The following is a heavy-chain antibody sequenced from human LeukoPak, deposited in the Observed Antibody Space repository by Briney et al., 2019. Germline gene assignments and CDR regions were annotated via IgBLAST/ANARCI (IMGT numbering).Heavy chain of an antibody. V-gene: IGHV1-18*01. CDR1: GYTFTSYG. Sequence: ASVKVSCKASGYTFTSYGISWVRQAPGQGLEWMGWISAYNGNTNYAQKLQGRVTMTTDTSTSTAYMELRSLRSDDTAVYYYARAGYSYGYVAFDIWGQGTMVTVPS. J-gene: IGHJ3*02. D-gene: IGHD5-18*01. CDR2: ISAYNGNT. CDR3: ARAGYSYGYVAFDI.